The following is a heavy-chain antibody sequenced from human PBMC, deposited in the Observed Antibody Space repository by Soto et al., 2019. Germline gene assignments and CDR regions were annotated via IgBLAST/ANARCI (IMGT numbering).Heavy chain of an antibody. Sequence: GESLKISCKGSGYSFTSYWIGWVRQMPGKGLERMGIIYPGDSDTRYSPSFQGQVTISADKSISTAYLQWSSLKASDTAMYYCARHARGNYYDFCSGSPFDPWGQGTLVTVSS. CDR1: GYSFTSYW. V-gene: IGHV5-51*01. CDR3: ARHARGNYYDFCSGSPFDP. D-gene: IGHD3-3*01. CDR2: IYPGDSDT. J-gene: IGHJ5*02.